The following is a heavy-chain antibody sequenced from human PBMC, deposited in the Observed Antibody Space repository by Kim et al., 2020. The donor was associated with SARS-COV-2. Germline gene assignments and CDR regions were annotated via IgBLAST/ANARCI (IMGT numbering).Heavy chain of an antibody. CDR1: GGSISSSSYY. Sequence: SETLSLTCTVSGGSISSSSYYWGWIRQPPGKGLEWIGSIYYSGSTYYNPSLKSRVTISVDTSKNQFSLKLSSVTAADTAVYYCARGSGWYRNLYNWFDPWGQGTLVTVSS. CDR2: IYYSGST. D-gene: IGHD6-19*01. V-gene: IGHV4-39*01. J-gene: IGHJ5*02. CDR3: ARGSGWYRNLYNWFDP.